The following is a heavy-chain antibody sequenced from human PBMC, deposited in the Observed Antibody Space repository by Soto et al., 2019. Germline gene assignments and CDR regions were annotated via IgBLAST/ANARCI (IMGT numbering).Heavy chain of an antibody. J-gene: IGHJ4*02. CDR2: ISSSSSYI. CDR3: ASRSVYSGSFDY. CDR1: GFTFSSYS. D-gene: IGHD1-26*01. Sequence: EVQLVESGGGLVQPGGSLRLSCAASGFTFSSYSMNWVRQAPGKGLEWVSSISSSSSYIYYADSVKGRFTISRDNAKNSLYLQMNSLRAEDTAVYYCASRSVYSGSFDYWGQGTLVTVSS. V-gene: IGHV3-21*01.